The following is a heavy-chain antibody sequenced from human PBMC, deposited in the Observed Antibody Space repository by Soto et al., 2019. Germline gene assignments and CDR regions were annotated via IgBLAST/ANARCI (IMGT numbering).Heavy chain of an antibody. Sequence: SVKVSCKASGCTFSSYAISCVRQAPGQVLEWMGGIIPIFGTANYAQKFQGRVTITADESTSTAYMELSSLRSEDTAVYYCARASSPHYYYYGMGGRGPGTT. V-gene: IGHV1-69*13. J-gene: IGHJ6*01. D-gene: IGHD6-6*01. CDR1: GCTFSSYA. CDR3: ARASSPHYYYYGMGG. CDR2: IIPIFGTA.